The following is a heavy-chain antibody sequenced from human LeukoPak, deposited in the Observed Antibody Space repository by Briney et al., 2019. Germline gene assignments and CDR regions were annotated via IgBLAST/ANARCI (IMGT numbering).Heavy chain of an antibody. D-gene: IGHD3-3*01. V-gene: IGHV3-23*01. Sequence: GGSLRLSCAASGFTFSSYAMSWVRQAPGKGLQWVSAISGSGDSTYYADSVKGRFTISRDTSMDTLYLQMNSLRAEDTAIYYCAKRLSFGVAIGDFDYWGQGTLVTVSS. CDR1: GFTFSSYA. CDR2: ISGSGDST. J-gene: IGHJ4*02. CDR3: AKRLSFGVAIGDFDY.